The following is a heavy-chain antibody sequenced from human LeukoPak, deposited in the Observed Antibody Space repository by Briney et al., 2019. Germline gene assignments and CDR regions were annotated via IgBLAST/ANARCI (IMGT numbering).Heavy chain of an antibody. Sequence: GASVKVSCKASGYTFTDYYIHWVRQAPGQGLEWMGWINPNSGGTNYAQKFQGRVTMTRDTSISAAFMELSRLRSDDTAVYYCARDKWAPFDYWGQGTLVTVSS. CDR3: ARDKWAPFDY. CDR2: INPNSGGT. V-gene: IGHV1-2*02. CDR1: GYTFTDYY. J-gene: IGHJ4*02. D-gene: IGHD2-8*01.